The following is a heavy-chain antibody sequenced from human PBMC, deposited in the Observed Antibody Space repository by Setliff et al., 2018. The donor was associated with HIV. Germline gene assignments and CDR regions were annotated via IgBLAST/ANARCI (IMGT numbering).Heavy chain of an antibody. CDR2: IYATGST. J-gene: IGHJ5*02. CDR1: GGSISSHY. CDR3: AREGTYCTNGLCFNRWFDP. V-gene: IGHV4-4*07. D-gene: IGHD2-8*01. Sequence: PSETLSLTCIVSGGSISSHYWSWIRQPAGKGPEWIGHIYATGSTNYNPSLKSRLTISMDTSKNQFSLNLSSVTAADTAVYYCAREGTYCTNGLCFNRWFDPWGQGTVVTVPQ.